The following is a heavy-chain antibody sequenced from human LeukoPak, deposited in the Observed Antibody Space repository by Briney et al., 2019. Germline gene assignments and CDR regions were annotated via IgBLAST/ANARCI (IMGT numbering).Heavy chain of an antibody. Sequence: GGSLRLSCAASGFTLSSFGMAWVRQAPGKGLEWVAVISYDGSSKYYADSVKGRFIISRDNFKNTLYLQMNSLRAEDTAVYYCARAQDSSGYEMYYFDNWGQGTLVTVSS. J-gene: IGHJ4*02. D-gene: IGHD3-22*01. CDR1: GFTLSSFG. CDR2: ISYDGSSK. CDR3: ARAQDSSGYEMYYFDN. V-gene: IGHV3-30*04.